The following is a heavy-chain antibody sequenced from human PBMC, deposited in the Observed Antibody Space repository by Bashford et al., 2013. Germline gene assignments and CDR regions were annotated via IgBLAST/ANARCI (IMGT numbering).Heavy chain of an antibody. CDR3: AFSGGACSSSTCYFDFDY. CDR2: IIPIFGTA. V-gene: IGHV1-69*01. J-gene: IGHJ4*02. D-gene: IGHD2-2*01. Sequence: WVRQAPGQGLEWMGGIIPIFGTANYAQKFQGRVTITADESTSTAYMELSSLRAEDTAVYYCAFSGGACSSSTCYFDFDYWGQGTLVTVSS.